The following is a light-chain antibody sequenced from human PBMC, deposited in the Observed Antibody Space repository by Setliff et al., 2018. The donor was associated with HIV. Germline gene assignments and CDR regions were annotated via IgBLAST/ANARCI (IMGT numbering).Light chain of an antibody. Sequence: EIVLTQSPGTLSLSPGERATLSCGASQSVNSNYLAWFQQKPGQAPRLLIYGASSRATGIPDRFSGSGSGTDFTLTISRLEPEDFAVYSCQQYGSSPRTFGQGTKVDIK. CDR3: QQYGSSPRT. CDR1: QSVNSNY. V-gene: IGKV3-20*01. J-gene: IGKJ1*01. CDR2: GAS.